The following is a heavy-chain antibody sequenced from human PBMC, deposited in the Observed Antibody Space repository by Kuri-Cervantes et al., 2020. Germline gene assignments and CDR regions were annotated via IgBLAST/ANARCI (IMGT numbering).Heavy chain of an antibody. Sequence: SCAASGFTFSSYAISWVRQAPGKGLEWVSIISGSGGTIYYADSVKGRFTISRDNSKDTMYLQMNSLRGEDTAVYFCAKDPNGDYVGALDSWGQGTLVTVSS. J-gene: IGHJ5*01. V-gene: IGHV3-23*01. CDR1: GFTFSSYA. CDR2: ISGSGGTI. CDR3: AKDPNGDYVGALDS. D-gene: IGHD2-8*01.